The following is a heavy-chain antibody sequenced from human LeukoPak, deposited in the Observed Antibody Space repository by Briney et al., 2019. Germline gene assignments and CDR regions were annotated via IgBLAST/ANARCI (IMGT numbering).Heavy chain of an antibody. CDR3: ARPLFPSTVTTAISY. CDR2: INHSGST. V-gene: IGHV4-34*01. J-gene: IGHJ4*02. D-gene: IGHD4-17*01. CDR1: GGSFSGYY. Sequence: TSETLSLTCAVYGGSFSGYYWSWIRQPPGKRLEWIGEINHSGSTNYNPSLKSRVTISVDTSKNQFSLKLSSVTAADTAVYYCARPLFPSTVTTAISYWGQGTLVTVSS.